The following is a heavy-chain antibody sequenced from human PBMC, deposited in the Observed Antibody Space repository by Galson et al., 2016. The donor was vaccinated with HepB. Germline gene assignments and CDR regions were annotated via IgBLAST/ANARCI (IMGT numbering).Heavy chain of an antibody. CDR1: GYTFTNYY. J-gene: IGHJ4*02. V-gene: IGHV1-2*02. D-gene: IGHD1-26*01. CDR2: INPKCGGT. Sequence: SVKVSCKGSGYTFTNYYIHWVRQAPGQGLEWMGWINPKCGGTNYAPKFEGRVTMTRDTSIRTALMDLSRLSSDDTAMYYCAKPQRFQWELHDWGQGTLVTVSS. CDR3: AKPQRFQWELHD.